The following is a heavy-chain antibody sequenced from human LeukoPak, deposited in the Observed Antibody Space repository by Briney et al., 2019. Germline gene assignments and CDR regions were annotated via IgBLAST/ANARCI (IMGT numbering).Heavy chain of an antibody. V-gene: IGHV3-53*01. CDR3: AGRQLVRLADAFDI. D-gene: IGHD6-13*01. CDR2: IYSGGST. J-gene: IGHJ3*02. Sequence: GSLRLSCAASGFTVSSNYMSWVRQAPGKGLEWVSVIYSGGSTYYADSVKGRFTISRDNYKHTLYLQMNSLRAEDTAVYYCAGRQLVRLADAFDIWGQGTMVTVSS. CDR1: GFTVSSNY.